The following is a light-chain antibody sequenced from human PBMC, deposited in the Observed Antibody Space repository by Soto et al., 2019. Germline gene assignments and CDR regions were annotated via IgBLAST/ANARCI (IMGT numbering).Light chain of an antibody. CDR2: DAS. V-gene: IGKV3-11*01. CDR1: QSVSSY. Sequence: EIVLTQSPATLSLSPGERATLSCRASQSVSSYLAWYQKPGQAPRLLIYDASNRATGIPARFSGSGSGTDFTLTISSLEPEDFAVYYCQQRSNWPPMYTFGQGTKLEIK. CDR3: QQRSNWPPMYT. J-gene: IGKJ2*01.